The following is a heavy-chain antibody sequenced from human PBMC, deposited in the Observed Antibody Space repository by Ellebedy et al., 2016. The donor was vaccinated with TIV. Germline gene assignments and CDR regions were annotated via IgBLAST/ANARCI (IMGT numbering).Heavy chain of an antibody. CDR2: IYRDGGT. Sequence: PGGSLRLSCAASGFTVSDFFMNWVRQAPGKGLEWVSVIYRDGGTNYTSSVEGRFTISRDSSENTLYLQMNSLRVEDTAVYYCARDPRGGGDYGDNLFDPWGQGTLVSVSS. CDR1: GFTVSDFF. J-gene: IGHJ5*02. V-gene: IGHV3-66*01. D-gene: IGHD4-17*01. CDR3: ARDPRGGGDYGDNLFDP.